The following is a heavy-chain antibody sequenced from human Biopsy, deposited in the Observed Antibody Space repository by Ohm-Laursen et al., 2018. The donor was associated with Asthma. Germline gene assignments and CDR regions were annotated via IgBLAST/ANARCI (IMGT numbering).Heavy chain of an antibody. CDR3: ARAVDYSHYYGIDV. Sequence: ASSVKVSCKTSGYTFNSAGITWVRQAPGQGLEWMGWISVYNGNTKVAQKLRDRVTMITDTSTSTACMELRSLRSDDTAVYFCARAVDYSHYYGIDVWGQGTTVTVS. CDR1: GYTFNSAG. D-gene: IGHD3-10*01. CDR2: ISVYNGNT. J-gene: IGHJ6*02. V-gene: IGHV1-18*01.